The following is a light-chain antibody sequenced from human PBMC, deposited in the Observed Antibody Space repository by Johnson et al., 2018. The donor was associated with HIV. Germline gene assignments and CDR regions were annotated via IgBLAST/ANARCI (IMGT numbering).Light chain of an antibody. J-gene: IGLJ1*01. CDR2: DNN. CDR1: SSNIGNNF. Sequence: QSLLTQPPSVSAAPGQKVTISCSGSSSNIGNNFVSWYQQLPGTAPQLLIYDNNKRPSGIPDRFSGSKSGTSATLGITGLQTGDEADYCCATWDSSLSTYVFGTGTKVTVL. V-gene: IGLV1-51*01. CDR3: ATWDSSLSTYV.